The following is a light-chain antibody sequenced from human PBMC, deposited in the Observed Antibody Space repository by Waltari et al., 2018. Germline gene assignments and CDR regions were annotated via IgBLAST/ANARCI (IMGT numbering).Light chain of an antibody. Sequence: VILTQSPDTLSLSPGERATLSCRASQSVSSYLAWYQQKPGQAPRLLIYGASSRATGIPDRFSGSGSGTEFTLTISSLEPEDFAVYYCQKYSSSPYSFGQGTKVEIK. V-gene: IGKV3-20*01. CDR1: QSVSSY. J-gene: IGKJ2*03. CDR3: QKYSSSPYS. CDR2: GAS.